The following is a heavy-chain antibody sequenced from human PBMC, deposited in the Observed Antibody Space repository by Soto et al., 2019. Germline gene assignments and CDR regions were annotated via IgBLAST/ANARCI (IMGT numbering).Heavy chain of an antibody. CDR3: AREKTSYGMAV. J-gene: IGHJ6*02. V-gene: IGHV1-8*01. CDR1: GYTFTSYD. CDR2: MNPNSGNT. Sequence: QVQLVQSGAEVKKPGASVKVSCKASGYTFTSYDINWVRQATGQGLEWMGWMNPNSGNTGYAQKFQGRATMTSNTPTSTAYMELTSPRSADTAVYYWAREKTSYGMAVWGQGTTVTVSS.